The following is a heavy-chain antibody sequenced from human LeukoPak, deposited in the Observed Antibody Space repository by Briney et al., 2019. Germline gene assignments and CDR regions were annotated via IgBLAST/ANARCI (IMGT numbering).Heavy chain of an antibody. D-gene: IGHD6-13*01. CDR2: INHSGST. J-gene: IGHJ4*02. V-gene: IGHV4-34*01. CDR1: GGAFCGYY. Sequence: SETLSLTCAVYGGAFCGYYWGCGRQPPRKGRGWSGEINHSGSTNYNPSLKSRVTISVDTSKNQFSLKLSSVTAADTAVYYCARVLRPSIAAAGIRGYYFDYWGQGTLVTVSS. CDR3: ARVLRPSIAAAGIRGYYFDY.